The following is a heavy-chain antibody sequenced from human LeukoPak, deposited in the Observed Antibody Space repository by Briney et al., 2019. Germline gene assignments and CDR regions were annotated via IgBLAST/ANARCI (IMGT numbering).Heavy chain of an antibody. Sequence: GGSLRLSCAASGFTFSDYYMSWIRQAPGKGLEWVSYISSSGSTIYYADSVKGRFTISRDNAKNSLYLQMNSLRAEDTAVYYCARDRYCSSTSCYKSFNYWGQGTLVTVSS. D-gene: IGHD2-2*02. V-gene: IGHV3-11*01. CDR3: ARDRYCSSTSCYKSFNY. CDR1: GFTFSDYY. CDR2: ISSSGSTI. J-gene: IGHJ4*02.